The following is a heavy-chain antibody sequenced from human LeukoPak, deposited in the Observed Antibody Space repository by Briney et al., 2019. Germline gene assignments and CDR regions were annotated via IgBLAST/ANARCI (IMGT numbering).Heavy chain of an antibody. CDR1: GFTFSSYA. CDR3: ARACSGGDCYFAAFDI. Sequence: GGSLRLSCAASGFTFSSYAMSWVRQAPGKGLEWVSAISGSGGSTYYADSVKGRFTISRDNSKNTLYLQMNSLRAEDAAVYYCARACSGGDCYFAAFDIWGQGTMVTVSS. V-gene: IGHV3-23*01. J-gene: IGHJ3*02. D-gene: IGHD2-15*01. CDR2: ISGSGGST.